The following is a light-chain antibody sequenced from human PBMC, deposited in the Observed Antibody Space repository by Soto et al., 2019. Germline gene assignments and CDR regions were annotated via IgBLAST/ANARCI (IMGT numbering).Light chain of an antibody. CDR1: LGISGY. V-gene: IGKV1-9*01. CDR3: QQLDRYPFT. J-gene: IGKJ4*01. Sequence: DIQLTQSPSFLSASVGDRVTMTCRASLGISGYLAWYQQKPGKVPRLLIYSASSLQSGVPSRFSGSGSGTEFTLTISSRQPEDFASYYCQQLDRYPFTSGGGTKVEI. CDR2: SAS.